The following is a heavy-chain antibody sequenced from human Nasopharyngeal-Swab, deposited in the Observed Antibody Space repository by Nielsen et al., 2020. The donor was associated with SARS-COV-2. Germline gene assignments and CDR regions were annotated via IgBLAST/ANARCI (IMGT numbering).Heavy chain of an antibody. Sequence: SGTLSLTCTVSGGSISSGGYYWSWIRQHPGKGLEWIGYIYYSGSTYYNPSLKSRVTISVDTSKNQFSLKLSSVTAADTAVYYCARVSLRVAAGTPDYWGQGTLVTVSS. J-gene: IGHJ4*02. CDR3: ARVSLRVAAGTPDY. CDR2: IYYSGST. D-gene: IGHD6-13*01. CDR1: GGSISSGGYY. V-gene: IGHV4-31*03.